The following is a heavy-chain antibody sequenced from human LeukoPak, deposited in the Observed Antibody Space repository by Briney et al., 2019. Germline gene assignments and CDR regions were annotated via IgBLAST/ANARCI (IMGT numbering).Heavy chain of an antibody. Sequence: PGGTLRLSCAASGFSFGSYWMHWVRQPPGTGVEWVASIKQDGSEKLYGASVRGRFTVSRDNARNSLYLNMKTLRSEDTALYYCARAGEDYSDSAGYGGFGRWGQGTLVIVSS. D-gene: IGHD3-22*01. CDR3: ARAGEDYSDSAGYGGFGR. CDR1: GFSFGSYW. V-gene: IGHV3-7*03. CDR2: IKQDGSEK. J-gene: IGHJ5*02.